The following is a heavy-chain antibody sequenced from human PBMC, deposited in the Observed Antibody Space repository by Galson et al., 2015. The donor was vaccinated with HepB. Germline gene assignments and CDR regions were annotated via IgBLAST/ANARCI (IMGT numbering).Heavy chain of an antibody. V-gene: IGHV4-39*01. CDR2: IYYSGST. J-gene: IGHJ4*02. CDR1: GGSISSSSYY. D-gene: IGHD5-18*01. Sequence: SETLSLTCTVSGGSISSSSYYWGWIRQPLGKGLEWIGSIYYSGSTYYNPSLKSRVTISVDTSKNQFSLKLSSVTAADTAVYYCARHGTAMVPEFDYWGQGTLVTVSS. CDR3: ARHGTAMVPEFDY.